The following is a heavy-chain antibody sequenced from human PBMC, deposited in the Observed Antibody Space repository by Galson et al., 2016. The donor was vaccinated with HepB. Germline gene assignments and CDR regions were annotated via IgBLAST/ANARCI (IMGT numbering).Heavy chain of an antibody. CDR2: ISYSCDTT. V-gene: IGHV3-23*01. Sequence: SLRLSCAVSGITFSNYAMNWVRQAPGKGLEWVSSISYSCDTTHLADSVKGRFTISTDNSKKTLFLHMTSLRVDDTAIYYCAGKLAPGPFDHWGQGALVTVSS. CDR1: GITFSNYA. CDR3: AGKLAPGPFDH. J-gene: IGHJ4*02.